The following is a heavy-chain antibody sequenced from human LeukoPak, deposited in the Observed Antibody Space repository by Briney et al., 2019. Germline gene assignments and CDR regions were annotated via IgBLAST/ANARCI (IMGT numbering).Heavy chain of an antibody. CDR3: ATESYGGA. J-gene: IGHJ4*02. V-gene: IGHV3-53*01. CDR2: TYSSGST. Sequence: PGGSLRLSCAASYFTVSSNSMSWVRQAPGKGLEWVSVTYSSGSTHYADSVKGRFTISRDSSKNTLYLQMNSLRAEDTAVYYCATESYGGAWGQGTLVTVSS. CDR1: YFTVSSNS. D-gene: IGHD1-26*01.